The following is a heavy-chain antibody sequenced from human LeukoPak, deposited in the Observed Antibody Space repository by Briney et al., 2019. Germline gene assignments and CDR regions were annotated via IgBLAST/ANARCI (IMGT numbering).Heavy chain of an antibody. Sequence: GESLKISCKTSGYTFTDYYMHWVRQAPGQGLEWMGWINPNSGGTNYAQNFQGRVTMTRDTSISTAYMALSRLKSDDTAMYYCARDNTDSSGYYSVADYWGQGTLVTVSS. CDR3: ARDNTDSSGYYSVADY. J-gene: IGHJ4*02. CDR1: GYTFTDYY. V-gene: IGHV1-2*02. D-gene: IGHD3-22*01. CDR2: INPNSGGT.